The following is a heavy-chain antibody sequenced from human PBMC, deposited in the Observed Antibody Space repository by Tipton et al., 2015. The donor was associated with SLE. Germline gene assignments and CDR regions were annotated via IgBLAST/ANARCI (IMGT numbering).Heavy chain of an antibody. J-gene: IGHJ4*02. CDR3: AREASDYYDSSGFQYYFDY. V-gene: IGHV4-61*02. D-gene: IGHD3-22*01. Sequence: LRLSCTVSSGSISSGSYSWSWVRQPAGKKLEWIGRIYTSGSSTYNPSLKSRFTISVDTSKNQFSLKLSSVTAADTAVYYCAREASDYYDSSGFQYYFDYWGQGTLVTVSS. CDR1: SGSISSGSYS. CDR2: IYTSGSS.